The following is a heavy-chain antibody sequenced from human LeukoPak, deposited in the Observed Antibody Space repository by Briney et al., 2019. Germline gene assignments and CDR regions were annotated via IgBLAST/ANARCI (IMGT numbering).Heavy chain of an antibody. CDR3: ARALYGVPYYFDY. CDR2: IYHSGTT. V-gene: IGHV4-30-2*01. J-gene: IGHJ4*02. D-gene: IGHD4-17*01. CDR1: GGSISSGGYS. Sequence: SQTLSLTCAVSGGSISSGGYSWSWIRQPPGKGLEWLGYIYHSGTTYYNPSLKSRVTISVDTSKNQFSLKLSSVAAADTAVYYCARALYGVPYYFDYWGQGTLVTVSS.